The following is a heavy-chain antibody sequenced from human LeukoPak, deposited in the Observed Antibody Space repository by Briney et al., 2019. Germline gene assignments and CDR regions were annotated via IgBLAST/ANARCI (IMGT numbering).Heavy chain of an antibody. CDR3: YAAGRPPPHYPFDV. CDR1: GFTLSHYW. V-gene: IGHV3-74*01. D-gene: IGHD3-10*01. J-gene: IGHJ6*04. Sequence: PGGSLRVSCVASGFTLSHYWVHWVRQAPGKGLVWVSRISPDGTVTYYAEFVKGRFSISRDNPQNTLDLQMNSLGVEDTAVYFCYAAGRPPPHYPFDVWGKGTTVTVSS. CDR2: ISPDGTVT.